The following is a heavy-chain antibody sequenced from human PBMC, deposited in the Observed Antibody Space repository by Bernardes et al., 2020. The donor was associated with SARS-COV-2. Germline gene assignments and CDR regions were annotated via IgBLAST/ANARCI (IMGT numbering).Heavy chain of an antibody. CDR2: ISGSGGST. D-gene: IGHD2-2*02. V-gene: IGHV3-23*01. Sequence: GGSLRLSCAASGFTFSSYAMSWVRQAPGKGLEWVSAISGSGGSTYYADSVKGRFTISRDNSKNTLYLQMNSLRAEDTAVYYCAKHCSSTSCYIIEWDYWGQGTLVTVSS. CDR1: GFTFSSYA. J-gene: IGHJ4*02. CDR3: AKHCSSTSCYIIEWDY.